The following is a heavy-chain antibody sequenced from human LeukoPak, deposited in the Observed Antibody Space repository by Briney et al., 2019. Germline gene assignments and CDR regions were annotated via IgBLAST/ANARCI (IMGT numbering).Heavy chain of an antibody. D-gene: IGHD3-10*01. V-gene: IGHV4-59*01. Sequence: SETLSLTCTVSGGSISSYYWSWIRQHPAKGLESIGYIYYSGSTNYNPSLKSRVTISVDTSKNQFSLKLSSVTAADTAVYYCARKVFGYYYYMDVWGKGTTVTVSS. CDR2: IYYSGST. CDR1: GGSISSYY. CDR3: ARKVFGYYYYMDV. J-gene: IGHJ6*03.